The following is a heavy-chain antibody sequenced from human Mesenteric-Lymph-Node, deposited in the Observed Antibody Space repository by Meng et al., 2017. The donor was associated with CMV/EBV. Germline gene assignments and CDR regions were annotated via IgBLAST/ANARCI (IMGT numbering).Heavy chain of an antibody. D-gene: IGHD2-2*02. V-gene: IGHV4-31*03. J-gene: IGHJ2*01. CDR3: ARAYTSWHFDF. CDR1: GGSINNGGYY. CDR2: IYYSGST. Sequence: CTVSGGSINNGGYYWSWIRQHPGKGLEWIGYIYYSGSTYYNPSLKSRVTISADTSKYQFSLKLTSVTAADTAVYYCARAYTSWHFDFWGRGTLVTVSS.